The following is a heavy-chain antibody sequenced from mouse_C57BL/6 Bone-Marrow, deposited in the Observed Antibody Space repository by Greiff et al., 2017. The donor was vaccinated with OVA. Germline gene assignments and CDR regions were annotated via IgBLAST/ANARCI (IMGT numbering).Heavy chain of an antibody. V-gene: IGHV10-1*01. J-gene: IGHJ2*01. D-gene: IGHD3-2*02. CDR1: GFSFNTYA. Sequence: DVMLVESGGGLVQPKGSLKLSCAASGFSFNTYAMNWVRQAPGKGLEWVARIRSKSNNYATYYAETVKDRFTISRDDSESMLYLQMNNLKTEDTAVYYCVFQGRGGDYWGQGTTLTVSS. CDR2: IRSKSNNYAT. CDR3: VFQGRGGDY.